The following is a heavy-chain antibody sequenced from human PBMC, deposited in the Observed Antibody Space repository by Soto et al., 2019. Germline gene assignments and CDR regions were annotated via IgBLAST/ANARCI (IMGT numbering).Heavy chain of an antibody. J-gene: IGHJ5*02. V-gene: IGHV3-7*01. CDR2: IKQDGSEK. CDR1: GFTFSSYW. Sequence: EVQLLESGGGLEQPGGSLRLSCTVSGFTFSSYWMSWVRQAPGKGLEWVANIKQDGSEKYYVDSVKGRFTISRDNAKNSLYLQMNSLSAEDTAVYYCARDLPRAEAAANPGWFDPWGQGTLVTVSS. D-gene: IGHD6-13*01. CDR3: ARDLPRAEAAANPGWFDP.